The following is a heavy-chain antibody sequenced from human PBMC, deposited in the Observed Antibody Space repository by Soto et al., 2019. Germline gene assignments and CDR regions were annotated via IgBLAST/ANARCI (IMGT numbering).Heavy chain of an antibody. CDR3: AHSNQGYCSSTSCYYDWFDP. CDR2: IYWDDDT. J-gene: IGHJ5*02. V-gene: IGHV2-5*02. CDR1: GFSLSTSGVG. D-gene: IGHD2-2*01. Sequence: QITLKESGPTLVKPTQTLTLTCTFSGFSLSTSGVGVGWIRQPPGKALEWLALIYWDDDTRYSPSLKSRLTITKDTSKNQVVLTMTNMDPVDTATYYCAHSNQGYCSSTSCYYDWFDPWGQGTLVTVSS.